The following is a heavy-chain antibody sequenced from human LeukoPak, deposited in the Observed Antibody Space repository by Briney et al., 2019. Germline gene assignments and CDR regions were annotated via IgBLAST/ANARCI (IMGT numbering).Heavy chain of an antibody. J-gene: IGHJ5*02. D-gene: IGHD6-13*01. V-gene: IGHV4-39*01. CDR3: AAGSSSWIFNWFDP. CDR1: GGSISSSSYY. CDR2: IYYSGNT. Sequence: PSETLSLTCSVSGGSISSSSYYWGWIRQPPGKGLEWIGSIYYSGNTYYNPSLKSRVTISVDTSKNQFSLRLSSVTAADTTVYYCAAGSSSWIFNWFDPWGQGTLVTVSS.